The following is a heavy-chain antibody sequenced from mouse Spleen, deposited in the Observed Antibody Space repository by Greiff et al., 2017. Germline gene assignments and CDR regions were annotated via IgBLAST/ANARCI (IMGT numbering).Heavy chain of an antibody. Sequence: VQVVESGAELVRPGASVTLSCKASGYTFTDYEMHWMKQTPVHGLEWIGAIDPETGGTAYNQKFKGKAILTADKSSSTAYMELRSLTSEDSAVYYCTRLSKRGYYFDYWGQGTTLTVSS. V-gene: IGHV1-15*01. CDR3: TRLSKRGYYFDY. CDR1: GYTFTDYE. J-gene: IGHJ2*01. CDR2: IDPETGGT. D-gene: IGHD2-5*01.